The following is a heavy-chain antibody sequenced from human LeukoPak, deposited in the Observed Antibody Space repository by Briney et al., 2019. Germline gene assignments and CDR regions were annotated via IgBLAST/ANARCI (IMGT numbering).Heavy chain of an antibody. J-gene: IGHJ6*03. CDR3: AAHPHCSSTSCYPYYYYYYMDV. CDR1: GYTFTSYG. Sequence: ASVKVSCKASGYTFTSYGISWVRQAPGQGLEWMGWISADNGNTNYAQKLQGRVTMTTDTSTSTAYMELRSLRSDDTAVYYCAAHPHCSSTSCYPYYYYYYMDVWGKGTAVTVSS. V-gene: IGHV1-18*01. D-gene: IGHD2-2*01. CDR2: ISADNGNT.